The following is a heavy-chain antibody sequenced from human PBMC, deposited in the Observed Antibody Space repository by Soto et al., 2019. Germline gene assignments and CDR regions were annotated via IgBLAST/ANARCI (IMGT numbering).Heavy chain of an antibody. CDR1: GFTFSDDY. CDR2: ISSSTSHT. Sequence: QVQLVESGGGLVKPGGSLRLSCAVSGFTFSDDYMTWIRQAPGKGLEWVSYISSSTSHTNYADSVKGRFTISRDNAKNSLFLQMNSLRAEDTAVYYCARGRGTAADYFDFWGQRTLVTVSS. D-gene: IGHD2-2*01. J-gene: IGHJ4*02. CDR3: ARGRGTAADYFDF. V-gene: IGHV3-11*05.